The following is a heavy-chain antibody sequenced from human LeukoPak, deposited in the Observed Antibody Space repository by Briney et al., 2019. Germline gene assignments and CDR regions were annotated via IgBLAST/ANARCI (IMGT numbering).Heavy chain of an antibody. CDR1: GYTFTSYG. V-gene: IGHV1-18*01. Sequence: ASVKVSCKASGYTFTSYGFSWVRQAPGQGLEWMGWISAYNGNTNYAQKLQGRVTMTTDTSTSTAYMELRSLRSDDTAVYYCARESPTYYDILTGYSGTPDYGGQGTLVTVSS. CDR2: ISAYNGNT. CDR3: ARESPTYYDILTGYSGTPDY. J-gene: IGHJ4*02. D-gene: IGHD3-9*01.